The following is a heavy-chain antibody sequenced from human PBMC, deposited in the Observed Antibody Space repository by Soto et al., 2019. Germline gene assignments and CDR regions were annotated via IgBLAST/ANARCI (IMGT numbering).Heavy chain of an antibody. CDR3: VRGGFGLDV. CDR2: IDNTGTDS. V-gene: IGHV3-74*01. Sequence: EVQLVESGGGLVQPGGSLRLSCAASGFTLSGRSMHWVRQAPGKGLVWVSGIDNTGTDSTYADSVKGRFTSSRDNAKNMLFLQMNSLSVEDTAVYYRVRGGFGLDVWGIGTTVTVSS. J-gene: IGHJ6*04. D-gene: IGHD3-10*01. CDR1: GFTLSGRS.